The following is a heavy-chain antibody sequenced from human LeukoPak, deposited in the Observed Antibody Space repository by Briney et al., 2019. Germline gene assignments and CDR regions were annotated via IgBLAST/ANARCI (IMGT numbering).Heavy chain of an antibody. CDR2: ISAYSANT. D-gene: IGHD1-1*01. CDR3: ATTTTGWFAP. Sequence: ASVKVPCKASGYTFTSNGFTWVRQAPGQGLEWMGWISAYSANTNYAQKFQGRVTMTTDTSTSTAYMELRSLRSDDTAVYYCATTTTGWFAPWGQGTLVTVSS. V-gene: IGHV1-18*01. J-gene: IGHJ5*02. CDR1: GYTFTSNG.